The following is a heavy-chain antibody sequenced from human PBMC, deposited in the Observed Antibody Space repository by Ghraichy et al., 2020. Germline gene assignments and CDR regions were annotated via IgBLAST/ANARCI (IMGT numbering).Heavy chain of an antibody. Sequence: GGSLRLSCAASGFTFSRYWMSWVRQGPGKGLELVANIKAVGRQKYYIDSVKGRFTISRDNAKNSLYLQMNSLGGEYTALYYGARDPWIWDWLDWGQGTLVTVTS. D-gene: IGHD2-8*02. CDR2: IKAVGRQK. V-gene: IGHV3-7*03. J-gene: IGHJ4*02. CDR3: ARDPWIWDWLD. CDR1: GFTFSRYW.